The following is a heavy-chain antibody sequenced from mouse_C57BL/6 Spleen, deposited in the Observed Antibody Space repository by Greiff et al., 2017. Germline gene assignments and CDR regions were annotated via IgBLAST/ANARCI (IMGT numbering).Heavy chain of an antibody. J-gene: IGHJ3*01. D-gene: IGHD1-1*01. Sequence: QVQLQQPGAELVKPGASVKLSCKASGYTFTSYWMHWVKQRPGRGLEWIGRIDPNSGGTKDNEKFKSKATLTVDKPSSTAYMQLSSLTSEDSAVYYCAGGDYYGSSPFAYWGQGTLVTVSA. V-gene: IGHV1-72*01. CDR1: GYTFTSYW. CDR2: IDPNSGGT. CDR3: AGGDYYGSSPFAY.